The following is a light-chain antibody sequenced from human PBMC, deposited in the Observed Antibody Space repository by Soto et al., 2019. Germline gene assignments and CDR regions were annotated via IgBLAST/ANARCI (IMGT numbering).Light chain of an antibody. CDR1: QDIGNF. CDR2: AAS. V-gene: IGKV1-16*02. CDR3: QHYHSWPAT. J-gene: IGKJ4*01. Sequence: DIQMTQSPSSLSASVGDTVTITCRASQDIGNFFAWFQQKPGTAPKSLISAASSLQSGVPSKFSVSGSGTDINLTINSLQPEDVATYYRQHYHSWPATFGGGTKVEI.